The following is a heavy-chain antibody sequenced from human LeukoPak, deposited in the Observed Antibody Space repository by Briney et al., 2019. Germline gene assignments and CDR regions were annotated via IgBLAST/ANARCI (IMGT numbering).Heavy chain of an antibody. Sequence: PSETLSLTCAVSGGSISSAAYSWNWIRQPPGKGLEWIGYIFHSGSTYYNPSLKSRVTISVDRSKNQLSLKLSSVTAADTAVYYCARAVVGGMASGWYGAFDIWGQGTMVTVSS. V-gene: IGHV4-30-2*01. CDR1: GGSISSAAYS. CDR3: ARAVVGGMASGWYGAFDI. J-gene: IGHJ3*02. CDR2: IFHSGST. D-gene: IGHD6-19*01.